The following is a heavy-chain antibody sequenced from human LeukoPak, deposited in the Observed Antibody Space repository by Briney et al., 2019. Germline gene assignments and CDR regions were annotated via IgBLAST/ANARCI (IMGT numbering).Heavy chain of an antibody. J-gene: IGHJ4*02. CDR3: ARTTYYSESGGYTPGYFDF. CDR2: SDWDGEK. CDR1: GFSRPTAGMG. D-gene: IGHD3-22*01. Sequence: SGPALINPNRPLTLTYAFSGFSRPTAGMGGSWIRQPPAKALEWLSHSDWDGEKYYSTSLKTNLTISKDTSKNQVVLIMTNVDPVDTATYYCARTTYYSESGGYTPGYFDFWGQGTRVTVSS. V-gene: IGHV2-70*01.